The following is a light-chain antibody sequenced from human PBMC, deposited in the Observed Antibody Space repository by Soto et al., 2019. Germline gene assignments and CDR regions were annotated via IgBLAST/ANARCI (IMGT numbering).Light chain of an antibody. J-gene: IGKJ4*01. Sequence: EFVLTQSPGTRSLSPGERATLSCRASQTVSNTYLAWYQQKSGQAPKFLIYGASNRATGIPDRFSGSGSGTDFTLTISRLEPEDFAVYYCQQYGTLPPTFGGGTKVEI. CDR2: GAS. CDR1: QTVSNTY. CDR3: QQYGTLPPT. V-gene: IGKV3-20*01.